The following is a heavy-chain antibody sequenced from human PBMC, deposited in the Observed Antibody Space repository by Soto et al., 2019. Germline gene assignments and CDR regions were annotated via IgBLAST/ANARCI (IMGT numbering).Heavy chain of an antibody. Sequence: EVQLLESGGGLVQPGGSLGLSCAASGFTFSNYAMSWVRQAPGKGLEWVSGIGASGDGTYYADSVKGRFTISRDNAKNSLYLQMNSLRAEDTAVYYCARDHKGGYYYYGMDVWGQGTTVTVSS. V-gene: IGHV3-23*01. CDR1: GFTFSNYA. CDR2: IGASGDGT. CDR3: ARDHKGGYYYYGMDV. J-gene: IGHJ6*02.